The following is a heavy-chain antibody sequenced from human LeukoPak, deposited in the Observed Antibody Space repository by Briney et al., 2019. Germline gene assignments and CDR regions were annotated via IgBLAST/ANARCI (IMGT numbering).Heavy chain of an antibody. Sequence: GGSLRLSCAASGFTFSSYAMHWVRQAPGKGLEWVAVISYDGSNKYYADSVKGRFTISRDNSKNTLYLQMNSLRAEDTAVYYCAREAFGDVLMVYATNWFDPWGQGTLVTVSS. CDR2: ISYDGSNK. V-gene: IGHV3-30*04. J-gene: IGHJ5*02. D-gene: IGHD2-8*01. CDR1: GFTFSSYA. CDR3: AREAFGDVLMVYATNWFDP.